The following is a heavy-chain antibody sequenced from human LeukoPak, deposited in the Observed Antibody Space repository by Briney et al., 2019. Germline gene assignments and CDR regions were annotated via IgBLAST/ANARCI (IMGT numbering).Heavy chain of an antibody. V-gene: IGHV3-7*03. J-gene: IGHJ4*02. CDR3: AKDTPFGGY. CDR1: GFTFSSYW. D-gene: IGHD3-16*01. CDR2: IKQDGSEK. Sequence: GGSLRLSCAASGFTFSSYWMSWVRQAPGKGLEWVANIKQDGSEKNYVDSVKGRFTISRDNAKNSLYLQMNTLRAEDTAVYYRAKDTPFGGYWGQGTLVTVSS.